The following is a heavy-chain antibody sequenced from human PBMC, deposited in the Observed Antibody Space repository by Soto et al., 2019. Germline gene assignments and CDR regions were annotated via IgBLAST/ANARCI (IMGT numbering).Heavy chain of an antibody. Sequence: SETLSLTCTVSGGSISSSSYYWGWIRQPPGKGLEWIGSIYYSGSTYYNPSLKSRVTISVDTSKNQFSLKLSSVTAADTAVYYCARVGKHYYDFWSGYYYYYGMDVWGQGTTVTVSS. D-gene: IGHD3-3*01. V-gene: IGHV4-39*01. CDR2: IYYSGST. CDR1: GGSISSSSYY. J-gene: IGHJ6*02. CDR3: ARVGKHYYDFWSGYYYYYGMDV.